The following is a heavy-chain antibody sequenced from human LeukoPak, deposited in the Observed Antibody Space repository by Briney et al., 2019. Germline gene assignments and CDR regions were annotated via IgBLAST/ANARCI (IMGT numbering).Heavy chain of an antibody. CDR1: GFTFSSYA. Sequence: GGSLSLSCAASGFTFSSYAMSWVRQAPGKGLEWVSAISGSGGSTYYADSVKGRFTISRDNSKNTLYLQMNSLRAEDTAVYYCAKDLSGSYPQADAFDIWGQGTMVTVSS. D-gene: IGHD1-26*01. J-gene: IGHJ3*02. CDR3: AKDLSGSYPQADAFDI. CDR2: ISGSGGST. V-gene: IGHV3-23*01.